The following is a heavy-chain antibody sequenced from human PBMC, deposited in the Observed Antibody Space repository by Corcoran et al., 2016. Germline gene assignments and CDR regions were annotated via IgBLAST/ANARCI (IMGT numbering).Heavy chain of an antibody. CDR3: AKDTAVTIFDY. CDR1: GFTFSSYG. Sequence: QVQLVESGGGVVQPGRSLRLSCAASGFTFSSYGMHWVRQAPGKGLEWVAVIYYDGSNKYYADSVKGRFTISRDNSKNTLYLQMNSLRAEDTAVYYCAKDTAVTIFDYWGQGTLVTVAS. J-gene: IGHJ4*02. D-gene: IGHD4-17*01. CDR2: IYYDGSNK. V-gene: IGHV3-30*18.